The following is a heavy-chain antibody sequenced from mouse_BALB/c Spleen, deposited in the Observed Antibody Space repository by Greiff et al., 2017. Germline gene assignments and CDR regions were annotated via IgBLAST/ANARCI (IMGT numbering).Heavy chain of an antibody. CDR1: GFTFSSYA. J-gene: IGHJ4*01. CDR2: ISSGGSYT. CDR3: ARHDAYYYAMDY. V-gene: IGHV5-9-3*01. Sequence: EVKLVESGGGLVKPGGSLKLSCAASGFTFSSYAMSWVRQTPEKRLEWVATISSGGSYTYYPDSVKGRFTISRDNAKNTLYLQMSSLRSEDTAMYYCARHDAYYYAMDYWGQGTSVTVSS.